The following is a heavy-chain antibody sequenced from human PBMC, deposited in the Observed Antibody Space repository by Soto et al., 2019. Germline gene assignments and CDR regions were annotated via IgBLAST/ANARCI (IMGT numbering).Heavy chain of an antibody. CDR3: ARADGPLPVTLLGF. J-gene: IGHJ4*02. CDR2: INRGGGP. Sequence: EVRLLESGGGLVQPGGSLTLSCATSGFTFNKYSMSWVRQAPGKGLEWVSSINRGGGPYYADSVKGRFTISRDNSKNMLYLRMNSLRADDTAVYFCARADGPLPVTLLGFWGQGTLVTVSS. V-gene: IGHV3-23*01. CDR1: GFTFNKYS. D-gene: IGHD5-18*01.